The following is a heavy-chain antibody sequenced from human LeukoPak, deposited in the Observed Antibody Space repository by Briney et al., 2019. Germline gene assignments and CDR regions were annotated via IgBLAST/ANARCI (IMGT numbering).Heavy chain of an antibody. CDR2: IYSGGGA. Sequence: GGSLRLSCAASGFTVSNYMSWVRQAPGKGLEWVSVIYSGGGAYYPNSVKGRFTISRDNAKNSLFLQMNSLRDEDTSVYYCARAVTVVTRGGLVFDYWGQGTLVTVSS. V-gene: IGHV3-66*01. D-gene: IGHD2-21*02. J-gene: IGHJ4*02. CDR3: ARAVTVVTRGGLVFDY. CDR1: GFTVSNY.